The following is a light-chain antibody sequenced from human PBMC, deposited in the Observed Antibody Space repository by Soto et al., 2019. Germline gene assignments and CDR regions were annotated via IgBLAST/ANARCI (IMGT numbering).Light chain of an antibody. Sequence: DIQMTQSAASLSASLGDRVTITWRASQSISSYLNWYQQKPGKAPKLLIYAASSLQSGVPSRFSGSGSATDFTLTISSLQPDDFATYYCQQYNDSFPYTFGQGTRLEIK. V-gene: IGKV1-39*01. CDR3: QQYNDSFPYT. CDR1: QSISSY. J-gene: IGKJ5*01. CDR2: AAS.